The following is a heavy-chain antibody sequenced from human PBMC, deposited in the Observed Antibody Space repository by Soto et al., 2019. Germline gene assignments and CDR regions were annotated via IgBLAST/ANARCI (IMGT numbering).Heavy chain of an antibody. J-gene: IGHJ3*02. CDR1: GYTFTNYG. Sequence: AASVKVSCKTSGYTFTNYGISWVRQAPGQGLEWMGWISAHTGNTNYAQKFQGRVTMTTDTSTSTAYMELRSLRSDDTAVYYCARGLGYNSSWWRHTAFDIWGQGTMVTVSS. CDR2: ISAHTGNT. V-gene: IGHV1-18*01. CDR3: ARGLGYNSSWWRHTAFDI. D-gene: IGHD6-13*01.